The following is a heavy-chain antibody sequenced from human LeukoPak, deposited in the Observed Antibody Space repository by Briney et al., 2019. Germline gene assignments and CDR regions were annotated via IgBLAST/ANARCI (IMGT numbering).Heavy chain of an antibody. V-gene: IGHV4-39*07. CDR3: AGNSSGWYRAFDI. CDR2: IYYSGST. CDR1: GGSISSSSYY. J-gene: IGHJ3*02. D-gene: IGHD6-19*01. Sequence: PSETLSLTCTVSGGSISSSSYYWGWIRQPPGKGLEWIGSIYYSGSTYYNPSLKSRVTISVDTSKNQFSLKLSSVTAADTAVYYCAGNSSGWYRAFDIWGQGTMVTVSS.